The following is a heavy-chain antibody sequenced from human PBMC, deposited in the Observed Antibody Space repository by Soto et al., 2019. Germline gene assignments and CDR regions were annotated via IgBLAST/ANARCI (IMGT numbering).Heavy chain of an antibody. CDR3: ARGNYDILTGYYYYYGMDV. J-gene: IGHJ6*02. V-gene: IGHV4-31*03. D-gene: IGHD3-9*01. CDR2: IYYSGST. CDR1: GGSISSGGYY. Sequence: QVQLQESGPGLVKPSQTLSLTCTVSGGSISSGGYYWSWIRQHPGKGLEWIGYIYYSGSTYYNPSLKGRVTISVDTSKNQFSLKLSSVTAADTAVYYCARGNYDILTGYYYYYGMDVWGQGTTVTVSS.